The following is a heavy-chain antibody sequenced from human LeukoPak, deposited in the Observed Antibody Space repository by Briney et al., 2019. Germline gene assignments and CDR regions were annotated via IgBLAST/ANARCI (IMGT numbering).Heavy chain of an antibody. D-gene: IGHD1-26*01. V-gene: IGHV3-21*01. CDR1: GFTFSSYS. J-gene: IGHJ3*02. Sequence: GGSLRLSCAASGFTFSSYSMNWVRQAPGKGLEWVSSISSSSSYIYYADSVKGRFTISRDNAKNSLYLQMNSLRAEDTAVYYCAKDLENSGSYSKAFDIWGQGTMVTVSS. CDR3: AKDLENSGSYSKAFDI. CDR2: ISSSSSYI.